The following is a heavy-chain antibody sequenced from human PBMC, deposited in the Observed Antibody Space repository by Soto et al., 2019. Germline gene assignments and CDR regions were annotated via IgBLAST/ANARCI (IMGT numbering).Heavy chain of an antibody. CDR2: ISSSSSYI. CDR3: ARHCDPRGIRYNWFDP. CDR1: GFTFSSYS. Sequence: PGGSLRLSCAASGFTFSSYSMNWVRQAPGKGLEWVSSISSSSSYIYYADSVKGRFTISRDNAKNSLYLQMNSLRAEDTAVYYCARHCDPRGIRYNWFDPWGQGTLVTAPQ. J-gene: IGHJ5*02. V-gene: IGHV3-21*01. D-gene: IGHD2-15*01.